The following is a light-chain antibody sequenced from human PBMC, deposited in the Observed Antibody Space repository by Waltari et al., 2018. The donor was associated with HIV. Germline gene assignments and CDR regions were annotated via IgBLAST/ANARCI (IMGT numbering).Light chain of an antibody. V-gene: IGKV3-11*01. CDR1: QSVSSY. Sequence: EIVVTQSPDTLSLSPGERATLSCRASQSVSSYLAWYQQKPGQAPRLLIYDASNRATGIPARFSGSGSGTDFTLTISSLEPEDFAVYYCQQRSNWPPYTFGQGTKLEIK. J-gene: IGKJ2*01. CDR3: QQRSNWPPYT. CDR2: DAS.